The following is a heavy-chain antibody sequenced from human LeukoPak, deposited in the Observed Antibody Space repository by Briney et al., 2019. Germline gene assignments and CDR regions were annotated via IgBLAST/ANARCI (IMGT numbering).Heavy chain of an antibody. J-gene: IGHJ6*03. Sequence: SVKVSCKASGYTFTSYAMNWVRQAPGQGLEWMGGIIPIFGTANYAQKFQGRVTITADKSTSTAYMELSSLRSEDTAVYYCASMVAATHYCYYYMDVWGKGTTVTVSS. D-gene: IGHD2-15*01. V-gene: IGHV1-69*06. CDR3: ASMVAATHYCYYYMDV. CDR2: IIPIFGTA. CDR1: GYTFTSYA.